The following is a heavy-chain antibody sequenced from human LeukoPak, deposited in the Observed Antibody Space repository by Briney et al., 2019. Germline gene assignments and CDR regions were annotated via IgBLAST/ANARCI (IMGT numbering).Heavy chain of an antibody. Sequence: SETLSLTCTVSGGSISSHYWTWIRQPAGTGLEYIGRIYPSGSTNYNPSLKGRVTMAIDTSKTQFSLRLSSVTAADTAVYYCARAYCSSTYCYEGFNNYYYYMDVWGKGTTVTVSS. CDR3: ARAYCSSTYCYEGFNNYYYYMDV. CDR2: IYPSGST. D-gene: IGHD2-2*01. V-gene: IGHV4-4*07. J-gene: IGHJ6*03. CDR1: GGSISSHY.